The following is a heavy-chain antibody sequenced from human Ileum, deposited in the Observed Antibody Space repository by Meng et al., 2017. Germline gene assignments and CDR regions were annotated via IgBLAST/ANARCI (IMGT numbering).Heavy chain of an antibody. J-gene: IGHJ4*02. V-gene: IGHV3-30*07. CDR3: AKDGGFGFTYFDY. D-gene: IGHD3-16*01. Sequence: QVRRVECGGVVVPTATALTLSCAASGFTFSQSAMHGVRQAAGQGLEWVAVLSRDGKRQSYANSVKARFTISRDTSKNTLSLQMTSLRADDTAVYYCAKDGGFGFTYFDYWGQGTLVTVPS. CDR1: GFTFSQSA. CDR2: LSRDGKRQ.